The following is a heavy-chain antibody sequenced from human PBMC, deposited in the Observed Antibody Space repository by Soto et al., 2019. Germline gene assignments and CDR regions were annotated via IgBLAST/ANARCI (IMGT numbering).Heavy chain of an antibody. CDR3: TKQGYYYDFDI. D-gene: IGHD1-26*01. V-gene: IGHV3-23*01. CDR2: VRGGDGST. Sequence: EGQLLESGGGLVQPGGSLRLSCAASGFTFNLYTMHWVRQAPGKGLEWVSGVRGGDGSTHYPDSLKGRFTISRDNAKNSVDLQITSLTAEDTAVYYCTKQGYYYDFDIWGRGTLVTVSS. J-gene: IGHJ2*01. CDR1: GFTFNLYT.